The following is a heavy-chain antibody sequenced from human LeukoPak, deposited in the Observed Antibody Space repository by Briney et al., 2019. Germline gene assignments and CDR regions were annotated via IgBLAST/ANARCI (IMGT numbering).Heavy chain of an antibody. J-gene: IGHJ2*01. CDR1: GGSITSSSYY. D-gene: IGHD4-23*01. V-gene: IGHV4-39*07. CDR2: IYYTGGT. CDR3: ARAPIVDYGDNSWGLYWHLDL. Sequence: SETLSLTCSVSGGSITSSSYYWGWIRQSPEKGLEWIGSIYYTGGTHYSPSLKSRVTISVDTSKNQFSLKLSSVTAADTAVYYCARAPIVDYGDNSWGLYWHLDLWGRGTLVTVSS.